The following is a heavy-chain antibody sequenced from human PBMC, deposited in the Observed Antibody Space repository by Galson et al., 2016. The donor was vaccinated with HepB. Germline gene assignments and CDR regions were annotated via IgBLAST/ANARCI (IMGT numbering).Heavy chain of an antibody. CDR1: GYTFTNYG. V-gene: IGHV1-18*01. D-gene: IGHD2-21*02. CDR2: ISAYNGNT. CDR3: ARDVRVVTAILLFDY. J-gene: IGHJ4*02. Sequence: SVKVSCKASGYTFTNYGFSWVRQAPGQGLEWMGWISAYNGNTIYAQKLQGRVTMTTDTSTSIAYMELRSLKSDDTAVYYRARDVRVVTAILLFDYWGQGTPVTVSP.